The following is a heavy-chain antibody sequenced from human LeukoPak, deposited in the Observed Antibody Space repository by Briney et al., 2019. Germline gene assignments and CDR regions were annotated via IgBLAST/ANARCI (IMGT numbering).Heavy chain of an antibody. D-gene: IGHD6-19*01. CDR2: IYYSGST. J-gene: IGHJ4*02. Sequence: SETLSLTCTVSGGSISSSSYYWGWIRQPPGKGLEWIGSIYYSGSTYYNPSLKSRVTISVDTSKNQFSLKLSSVTAADAAVYYCARAEPRSIAVAGGLDYWGQGTLVTVSS. V-gene: IGHV4-39*01. CDR1: GGSISSSSYY. CDR3: ARAEPRSIAVAGGLDY.